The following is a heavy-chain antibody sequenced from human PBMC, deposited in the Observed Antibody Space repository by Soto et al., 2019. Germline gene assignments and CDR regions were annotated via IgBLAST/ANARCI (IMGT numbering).Heavy chain of an antibody. CDR3: SADHPHMAMGWPV. CDR1: GFDFGSFG. Sequence: SVKVSCKASGFDFGSFGIQFLRQTRGRGLEWIGWIVVVSGSTNYARQFQGRVAISRDMSSSTAYLDLYDLKSDDTAVYFCSADHPHMAMGWPVWGQGT. J-gene: IGHJ6*02. D-gene: IGHD1-26*01. V-gene: IGHV1-58*02. CDR2: IVVVSGST.